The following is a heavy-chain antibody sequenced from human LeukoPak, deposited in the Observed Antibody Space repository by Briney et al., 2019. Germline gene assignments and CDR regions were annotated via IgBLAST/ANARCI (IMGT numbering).Heavy chain of an antibody. J-gene: IGHJ4*02. CDR2: ISGSGGST. CDR3: AKGSGGIVGATTLDNFDY. D-gene: IGHD1-26*01. CDR1: GFTFSSYG. Sequence: GVSLRLSCAASGFTFSSYGMTWVRQAPGKVLEWVSAISGSGGSTYYADSVKGRFIISRDNSKKTLYLQMNSLRAEDTAVYYCAKGSGGIVGATTLDNFDYWGQGTLVTVSS. V-gene: IGHV3-23*01.